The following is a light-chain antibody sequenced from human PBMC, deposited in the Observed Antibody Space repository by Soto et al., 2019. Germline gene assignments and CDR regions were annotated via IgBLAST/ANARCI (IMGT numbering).Light chain of an antibody. CDR1: QGISNW. CDR2: AAS. V-gene: IGKV1-12*01. Sequence: DIPMTQSPSSVSASVGGRVTITCRARQGISNWLAWYQQKPGKAPKLLIYAASSLQSGVPSRFSASGSGTDFTLTIRSLQPEDVATYFCQQSNSFPSTFGQGTQVEIK. J-gene: IGKJ1*01. CDR3: QQSNSFPST.